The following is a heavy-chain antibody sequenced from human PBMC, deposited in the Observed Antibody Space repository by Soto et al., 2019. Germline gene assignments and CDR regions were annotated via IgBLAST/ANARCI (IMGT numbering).Heavy chain of an antibody. CDR2: TYYRSKWYN. J-gene: IGHJ6*02. D-gene: IGHD3-22*01. CDR1: GDSVSSNSAA. V-gene: IGHV6-1*01. CDR3: ARAAEGYYYDSSGYYYDYYGMDV. Sequence: SQTLSLTCAISGDSVSSNSAAWNWIRQSPSRGLEWLGRTYYRSKWYNDYAVSVKSRITINPDTSKNQFSLQLNSVTPEDTAVYYCARAAEGYYYDSSGYYYDYYGMDVWGQGTTGTVSS.